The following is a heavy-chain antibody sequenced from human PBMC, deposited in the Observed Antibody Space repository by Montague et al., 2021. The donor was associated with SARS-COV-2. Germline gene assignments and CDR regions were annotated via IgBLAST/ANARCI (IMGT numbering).Heavy chain of an antibody. Sequence: ETLSLTCSVSGYFIGTGYYWGWIRQSPGKGLEWIGSNYLHGNAYYNPSLNSRVTISLDTSNNQFSLRLTSVTTSDTAVYYRARGRVTRAGFDYWGQGIRVIVSS. CDR2: NYLHGNA. V-gene: IGHV4-38-2*02. CDR1: GYFIGTGYY. J-gene: IGHJ4*02. D-gene: IGHD2-21*02. CDR3: ARGRVTRAGFDY.